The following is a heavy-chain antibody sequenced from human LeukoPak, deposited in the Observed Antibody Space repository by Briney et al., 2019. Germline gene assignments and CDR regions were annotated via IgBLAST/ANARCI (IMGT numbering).Heavy chain of an antibody. Sequence: SETLSLTCSVSGASISSHYWSWIPQPPGKGLEWIGYIYYSVRTNYNPSLKSRVTISVDMPNNHFSLKMSSVTAADTAVYYCARTGDGYNYYNYYYMDVWGKGTTVTVTS. CDR3: ARTGDGYNYYNYYYMDV. CDR2: IYYSVRT. V-gene: IGHV4-59*11. D-gene: IGHD5-24*01. CDR1: GASISSHY. J-gene: IGHJ6*03.